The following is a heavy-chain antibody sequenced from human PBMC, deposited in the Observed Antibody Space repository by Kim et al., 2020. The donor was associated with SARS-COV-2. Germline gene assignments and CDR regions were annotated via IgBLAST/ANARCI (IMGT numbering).Heavy chain of an antibody. J-gene: IGHJ4*02. Sequence: GGSLRLSCAASGFSFSVFEMHWVRQAPGKGLQWISFITNSGTVTHYADSVKGRFTISRDNAKNALYLQMNSLRVEDTAVYYCARDLRSSASGSYFWGQG. D-gene: IGHD6-13*01. V-gene: IGHV3-48*03. CDR1: GFSFSVFE. CDR2: ITNSGTVT. CDR3: ARDLRSSASGSYF.